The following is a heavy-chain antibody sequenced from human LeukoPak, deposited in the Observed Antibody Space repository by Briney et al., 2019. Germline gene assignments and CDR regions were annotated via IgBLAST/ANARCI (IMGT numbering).Heavy chain of an antibody. CDR2: FDPEDGET. Sequence: GASVKVSFKVSGYTLTELSIHWVRQAPGKGLEWMGGFDPEDGETIYAQKFQGRVTMTRDMSTSTVYMELSSLRSEDTAVYYCAIERDSSSSPAFDIWGQGTMVTVSS. CDR1: GYTLTELS. D-gene: IGHD6-6*01. V-gene: IGHV1-24*01. CDR3: AIERDSSSSPAFDI. J-gene: IGHJ3*02.